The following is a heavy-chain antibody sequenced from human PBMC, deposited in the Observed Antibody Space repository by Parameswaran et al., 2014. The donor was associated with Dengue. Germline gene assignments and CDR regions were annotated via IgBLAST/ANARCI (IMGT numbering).Heavy chain of an antibody. Sequence: RWIRQPPGKGLEWIGYIYYSGSTNYNPSLKSRVTISVDTSKNQFSLKLSSVTAADTAVYYCARVTGGGLTYYYYYYMDVWGKGTTVTVSS. CDR2: IYYSGST. J-gene: IGHJ6*03. CDR3: ARVTGGGLTYYYYYYMDV. V-gene: IGHV4-59*01. D-gene: IGHD3-16*01.